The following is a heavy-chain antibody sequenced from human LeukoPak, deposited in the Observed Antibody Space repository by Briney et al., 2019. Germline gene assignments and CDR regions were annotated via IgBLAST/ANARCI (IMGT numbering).Heavy chain of an antibody. Sequence: PGGSLRLSCAASGFTFSSYAMHWVRQAPGKGLEWGAVISYDGSNKYYADSVKGRFTISRDNSKNTLYLQMNSLRAEDTAVYYCARERPRYCSSTSCYTLGSDYWGQGTLVTVSS. D-gene: IGHD2-2*02. CDR1: GFTFSSYA. J-gene: IGHJ4*02. CDR3: ARERPRYCSSTSCYTLGSDY. CDR2: ISYDGSNK. V-gene: IGHV3-30*04.